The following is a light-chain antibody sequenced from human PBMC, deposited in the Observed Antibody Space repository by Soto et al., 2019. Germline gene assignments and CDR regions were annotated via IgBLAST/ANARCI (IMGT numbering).Light chain of an antibody. Sequence: EIVMTQSPATLSVSPGERATLSCRASQSVSSNLAWYQQKPGQAPRLLIYGASTRATGIPAGFSGSGSGTEFTRTISSLQSEDFAVYYCQQYNNWPPYTFGQGTKLEIK. V-gene: IGKV3-15*01. CDR1: QSVSSN. CDR3: QQYNNWPPYT. J-gene: IGKJ2*01. CDR2: GAS.